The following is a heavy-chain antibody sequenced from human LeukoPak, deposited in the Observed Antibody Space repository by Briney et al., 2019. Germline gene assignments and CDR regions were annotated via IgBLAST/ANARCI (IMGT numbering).Heavy chain of an antibody. Sequence: TSETLSLTCTVSGGSISSGGYCWSWIRQPPGKGLEWIGYIYHSGSTYYNPSLKSRVTISVDRSKNQFSLKLSSVTAADTAVYYCARVSYQLPIAPLVWGQGTLVTVSS. J-gene: IGHJ4*02. V-gene: IGHV4-30-2*01. CDR3: ARVSYQLPIAPLV. D-gene: IGHD2-2*01. CDR2: IYHSGST. CDR1: GGSISSGGYC.